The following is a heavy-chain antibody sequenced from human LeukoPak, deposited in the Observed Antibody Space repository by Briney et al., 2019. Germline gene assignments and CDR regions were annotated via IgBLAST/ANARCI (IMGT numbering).Heavy chain of an antibody. CDR3: ARTTTYYYDSSGYPLGY. CDR2: IIPIFGTA. D-gene: IGHD3-22*01. J-gene: IGHJ4*02. V-gene: IGHV1-69*13. Sequence: EASVKVSCKASGGTFSSYATSWVRQAPGQGLEWMGGIIPIFGTANYAQKFQGRVTITADESTSTAYMKLSSLRSEDTAVYYCARTTTYYYDSSGYPLGYWGQGTLVTVSS. CDR1: GGTFSSYA.